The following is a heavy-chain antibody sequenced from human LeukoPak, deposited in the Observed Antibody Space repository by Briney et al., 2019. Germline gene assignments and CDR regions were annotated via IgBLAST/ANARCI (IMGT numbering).Heavy chain of an antibody. J-gene: IGHJ3*02. CDR2: IYTSGST. CDR3: ARRLERTGAFDI. D-gene: IGHD2-8*02. CDR1: GGSISSYY. V-gene: IGHV4-4*09. Sequence: SETLFLTCTVSGGSISSYYWSWIRQPPGKGLEWIGYIYTSGSTNYNPSLKSRVTISVDTSKNQFSLKLSSVTAADTAVYYCARRLERTGAFDIWGQGTMVTVSS.